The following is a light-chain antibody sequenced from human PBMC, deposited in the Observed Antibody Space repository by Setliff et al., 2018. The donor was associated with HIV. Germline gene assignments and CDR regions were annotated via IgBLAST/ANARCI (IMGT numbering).Light chain of an antibody. CDR3: SSYAITNTLP. J-gene: IGLJ1*01. Sequence: SALAQPASVSGSPGQSITISCTGTSSDVGGYSHVSWYQQHPGKAPKLIIYEVRNRPSGVSNRFSGSKSGNTASLTISGLQAEDEADYYCSSYAITNTLPFGTGTQLTVL. CDR1: SSDVGGYSH. V-gene: IGLV2-14*01. CDR2: EVR.